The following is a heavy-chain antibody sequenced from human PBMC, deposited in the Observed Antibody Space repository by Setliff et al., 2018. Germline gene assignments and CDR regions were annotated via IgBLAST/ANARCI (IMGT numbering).Heavy chain of an antibody. CDR1: GGSFSDYY. CDR2: INQSGNT. J-gene: IGHJ6*02. V-gene: IGHV4-34*10. Sequence: SETLSLTCTVYGGSFSDYYWGWIRQSPGKRPEWIAEINQSGNTNFNPSLKTRVTMSVDTSKNQFALNLTSVTAADTAVYYCVRDRTAYSYGLDVWGQGTTVTV. D-gene: IGHD5-18*01. CDR3: VRDRTAYSYGLDV.